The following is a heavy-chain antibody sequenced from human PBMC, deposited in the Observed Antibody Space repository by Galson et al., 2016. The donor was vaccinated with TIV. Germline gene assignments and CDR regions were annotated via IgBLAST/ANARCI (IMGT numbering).Heavy chain of an antibody. V-gene: IGHV3-15*01. D-gene: IGHD3-10*01. Sequence: SLRLSCAASGFTFSNARMNWVRQAPGKGPEWAGRSRSNTDGGTTEYAAPVKGRFIVSRDGSRNTLFLDMNSLKTDDTALYFCSTEYYLASGTDPLVGYKGMDVWGQGTTVTVSS. CDR2: SRSNTDGGTT. CDR1: GFTFSNAR. CDR3: STEYYLASGTDPLVGYKGMDV. J-gene: IGHJ6*02.